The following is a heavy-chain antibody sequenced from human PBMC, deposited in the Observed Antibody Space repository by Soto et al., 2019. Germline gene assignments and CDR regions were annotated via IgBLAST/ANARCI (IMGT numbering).Heavy chain of an antibody. V-gene: IGHV3-21*01. D-gene: IGHD2-15*01. CDR2: ISSSSSYI. J-gene: IGHJ4*02. CDR3: ARDGVVAAISY. Sequence: GGSLRLSCAASGFTFSSYSMNWFRQAPGKGLEWVSSISSSSSYIYYADSVKGRFTISRDNAKNSLYLQMNSLRAEDTAVYYCARDGVVAAISYWGQGTLVTVSS. CDR1: GFTFSSYS.